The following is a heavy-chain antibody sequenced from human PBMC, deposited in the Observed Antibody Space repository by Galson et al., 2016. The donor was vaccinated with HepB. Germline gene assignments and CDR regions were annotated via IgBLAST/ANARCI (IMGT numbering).Heavy chain of an antibody. D-gene: IGHD2-15*01. CDR2: VSAYNGNT. J-gene: IGHJ4*02. Sequence: SVKVSCKASGYSFTDYGITWVRQAPGQGLEWMGWVSAYNGNTNYAQSLQGRVSMTTDTYTSTAYMDLTSLRSGDTAVYYCAREDGRTSFDSWGQGTRVTVSS. CDR3: AREDGRTSFDS. V-gene: IGHV1-18*04. CDR1: GYSFTDYG.